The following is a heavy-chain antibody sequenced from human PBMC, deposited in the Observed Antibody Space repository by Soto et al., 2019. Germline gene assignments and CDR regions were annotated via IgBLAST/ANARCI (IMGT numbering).Heavy chain of an antibody. CDR2: IIPYYNTL. J-gene: IGHJ4*02. CDR1: EGTFNSYA. Sequence: QAQVVQSGAEVRKPGSSVKLSCKASEGTFNSYAIAWVRQAPGQGLEWMGGIIPYYNTLNYAQKFQDRVTMTADYSTDTVYMELSSRRSHDTAVDFWAIAASRRYPYFDDSWAPGTLVTGPS. D-gene: IGHD6-19*01. V-gene: IGHV1-69*01. CDR3: AIAASRRYPYFDDS.